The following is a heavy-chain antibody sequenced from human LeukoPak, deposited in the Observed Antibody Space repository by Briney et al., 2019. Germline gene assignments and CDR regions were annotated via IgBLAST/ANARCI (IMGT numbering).Heavy chain of an antibody. Sequence: PSETLSLTCTVSGGSISSSSYYWGWIRQPPGKGLEWIGSIYYSGSTYYNPSLKSRVTISVDTSKNQFSLKLNSVTAADTAVYYCAGDDTMILGWFDPWGQGTLVTVSS. CDR2: IYYSGST. J-gene: IGHJ5*02. CDR3: AGDDTMILGWFDP. CDR1: GGSISSSSYY. D-gene: IGHD3-22*01. V-gene: IGHV4-39*07.